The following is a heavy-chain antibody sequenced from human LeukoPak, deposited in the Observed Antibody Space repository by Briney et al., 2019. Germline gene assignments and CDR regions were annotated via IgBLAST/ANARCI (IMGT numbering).Heavy chain of an antibody. CDR2: ITSSSTYI. J-gene: IGHJ4*02. Sequence: NPGGSLRLSCAASGFTFSRYGMNWVRRAPGKGLEWVSSITSSSTYIYYADSVKGRFTISRDNAKNSLYVQMNSLRAEDTAVYYCARDMGPSRGYDEGLGYWGQGTLVTVSS. D-gene: IGHD5-12*01. CDR1: GFTFSRYG. V-gene: IGHV3-21*01. CDR3: ARDMGPSRGYDEGLGY.